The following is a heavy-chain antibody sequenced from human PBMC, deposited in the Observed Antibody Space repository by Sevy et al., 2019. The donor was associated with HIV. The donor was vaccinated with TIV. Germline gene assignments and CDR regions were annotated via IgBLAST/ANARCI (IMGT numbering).Heavy chain of an antibody. V-gene: IGHV3-15*01. CDR2: IKSKTDGGKT. CDR1: GFTFSNAW. Sequence: GGSLRLSCAASGFTFSNAWMSWVRQAPGKGLEWVGRIKSKTDGGKTDYAAPVIGRFTISRDDSKNTVYLQMNSLKTEDTAVYYCATGGAYYYDSSGYRFYYYLDVWGKGTTVTVSS. D-gene: IGHD3-22*01. J-gene: IGHJ6*03. CDR3: ATGGAYYYDSSGYRFYYYLDV.